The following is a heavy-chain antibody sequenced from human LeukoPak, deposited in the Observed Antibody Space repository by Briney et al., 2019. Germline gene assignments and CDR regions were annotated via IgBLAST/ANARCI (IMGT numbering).Heavy chain of an antibody. D-gene: IGHD4-17*01. CDR2: ISGSGGST. CDR1: GFTFSSYA. CDR3: ANAYGETGVGGY. J-gene: IGHJ4*02. Sequence: GGSLRLSCAASGFTFSSYAMSWVRQAPGKGLEWVSAISGSGGSTYYADSVKGRFTISRDNSKITLYLQMNSLRAEDTAVYYCANAYGETGVGGYWGQGTLVTVSS. V-gene: IGHV3-23*01.